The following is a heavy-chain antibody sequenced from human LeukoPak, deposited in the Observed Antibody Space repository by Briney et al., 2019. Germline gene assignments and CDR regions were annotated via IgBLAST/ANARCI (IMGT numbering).Heavy chain of an antibody. V-gene: IGHV4-59*08. CDR2: IYYSGST. D-gene: IGHD3-22*01. Sequence: SETLSLTCTVSGGSISSYYWSWIRQPPGKGLEWIGYIYYSGSTNYNPSLKSRVTISVDTSKNQFSLKLSSVTAADTAVYYCARHVAEDYYDSSGYYFDYGGQGTLVTVSS. CDR3: ARHVAEDYYDSSGYYFDY. CDR1: GGSISSYY. J-gene: IGHJ4*02.